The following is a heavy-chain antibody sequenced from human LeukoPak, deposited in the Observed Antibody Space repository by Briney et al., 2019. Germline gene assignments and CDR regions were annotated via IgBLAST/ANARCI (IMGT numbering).Heavy chain of an antibody. CDR1: GFIFSSYG. CDR2: ISSTSSYI. Sequence: GGSLRLSCTASGFIFSSYGMHWVRQAPGKGLEWVSSISSTSSYISYADSVKGRFTISRDNAKNSLYLQMNSLRAEDTAVYYCARIRSDAFDIWGQGTMVTVSS. CDR3: ARIRSDAFDI. V-gene: IGHV3-21*01. J-gene: IGHJ3*02.